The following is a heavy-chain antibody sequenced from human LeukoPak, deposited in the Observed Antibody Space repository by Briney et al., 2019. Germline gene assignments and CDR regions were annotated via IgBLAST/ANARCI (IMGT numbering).Heavy chain of an antibody. CDR3: ARGVPDCSSTSCYRVGDYYYYYMDV. CDR2: INHSGST. V-gene: IGHV4-34*01. J-gene: IGHJ6*03. Sequence: SETLSLTCAVYGGSFSGYYWSWLRQPPGKGLEWIGEINHSGSTNYNPSPKRRVTISVDTSKNQFSLKLSSVTAAATAVYYCARGVPDCSSTSCYRVGDYYYYYMDVWGKGTTVTVSS. CDR1: GGSFSGYY. D-gene: IGHD2-2*02.